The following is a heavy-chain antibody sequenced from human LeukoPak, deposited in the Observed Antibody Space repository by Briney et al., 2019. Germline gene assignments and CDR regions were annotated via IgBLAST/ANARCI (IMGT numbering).Heavy chain of an antibody. CDR3: AKTSQGHPPYYCSMDV. Sequence: PGGSLRLSCAASGFTFSSYAMIWVRQAPGKGLEWVSAIGGSGTSTFYADSVKGRFTISRDNSKNTLYLQMNSLRAEDTAVYYCAKTSQGHPPYYCSMDVWGLGTTVTVSS. J-gene: IGHJ6*02. CDR2: IGGSGTST. CDR1: GFTFSSYA. V-gene: IGHV3-23*01.